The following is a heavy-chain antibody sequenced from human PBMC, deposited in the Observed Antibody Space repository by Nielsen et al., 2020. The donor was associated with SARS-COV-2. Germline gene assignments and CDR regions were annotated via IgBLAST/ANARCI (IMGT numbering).Heavy chain of an antibody. V-gene: IGHV3-21*01. D-gene: IGHD6-19*01. CDR1: GFTFSSYS. J-gene: IGHJ4*02. CDR3: ARDSSGWPQGY. CDR2: ISSSSSYI. Sequence: GGSLRLSCAASGFTFSSYSMNWVRQAPGKGLEWVSSISSSSSYICYADSVKGRFTISRDNAKNSLYLQMNSLRAEDTAVYYCARDSSGWPQGYWGQGTLVTVSS.